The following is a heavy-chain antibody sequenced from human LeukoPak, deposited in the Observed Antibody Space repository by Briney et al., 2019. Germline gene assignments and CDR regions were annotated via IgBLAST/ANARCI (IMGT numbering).Heavy chain of an antibody. J-gene: IGHJ4*02. CDR1: GFTFSSYA. CDR3: ARVRPNSGSYGGLDY. CDR2: ISYDGSNK. Sequence: GGSLRLSCAASGFTFSSYAMHWVRQAPGKGLEWVAVISYDGSNKYYADSVKGRFTISRDNSKNTLYLQMNSLRAEDTAVYYCARVRPNSGSYGGLDYWGQGTLVTVSS. V-gene: IGHV3-30-3*01. D-gene: IGHD1-26*01.